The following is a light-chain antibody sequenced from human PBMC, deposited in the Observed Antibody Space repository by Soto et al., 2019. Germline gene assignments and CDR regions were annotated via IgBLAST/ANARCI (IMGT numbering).Light chain of an antibody. V-gene: IGKV3-15*01. CDR3: QHYNSYSEA. CDR2: GAS. Sequence: EIVMTHSPATLSVSPCERATLSFRASQSVSSNLAWYQQKPGQAPRFLIYGASTRATGIPARFSGSGSGTEFTLTISSLQPDDFATYYCQHYNSYSEAFGQGTKVDIK. J-gene: IGKJ1*01. CDR1: QSVSSN.